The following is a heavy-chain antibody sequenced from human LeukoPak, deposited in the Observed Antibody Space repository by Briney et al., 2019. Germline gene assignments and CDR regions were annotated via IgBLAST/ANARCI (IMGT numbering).Heavy chain of an antibody. V-gene: IGHV4-59*01. CDR3: ARDPSDYGSGSNWFDP. J-gene: IGHJ5*02. D-gene: IGHD3-10*01. CDR2: IYYSGST. Sequence: PSETLSLTCTVSGGSISSYYWSWIRQPPGKGLEWIGYIYYSGSTNYNPSLKSRVTISVDTSKNQFSLKLSSVTAADTAVYYCARDPSDYGSGSNWFDPWGQGTLVTVSS. CDR1: GGSISSYY.